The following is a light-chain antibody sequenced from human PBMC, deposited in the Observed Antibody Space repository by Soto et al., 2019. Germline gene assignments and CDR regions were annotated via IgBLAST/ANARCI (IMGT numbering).Light chain of an antibody. V-gene: IGLV2-14*03. CDR2: AVS. CDR1: SSDIGSYNH. Sequence: QSALTQPASVSGSPGQSITISCSGTSSDIGSYNHVAWYQQFPGKSPKLMIYAVSDRPSGVSDRFSGSKSGNTASLTISGLQAEDEADYFCCSYAGTYTVFFGGGTKLTVL. CDR3: CSYAGTYTVF. J-gene: IGLJ2*01.